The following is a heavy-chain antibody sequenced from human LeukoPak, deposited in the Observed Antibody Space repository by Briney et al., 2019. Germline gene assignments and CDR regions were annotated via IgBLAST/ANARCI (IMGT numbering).Heavy chain of an antibody. Sequence: TGGSLRLSCAASGFTFSSYAMHWVRQAPGKGLEWVAFIRYDATKIYYADSVRGRFTISRDNPKNTLYLQMNSLRVEDTAVYYCAKDLAFLPYDYWGQGTLVIVSS. J-gene: IGHJ4*02. CDR3: AKDLAFLPYDY. V-gene: IGHV3-30*02. CDR1: GFTFSSYA. CDR2: IRYDATKI.